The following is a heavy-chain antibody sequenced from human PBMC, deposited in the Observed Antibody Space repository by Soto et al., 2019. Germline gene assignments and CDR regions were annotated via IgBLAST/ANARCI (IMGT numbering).Heavy chain of an antibody. CDR3: ATGVGTSSIAARPLGGSLYYYGMDV. CDR2: FDPEDGET. Sequence: ASVKVSCKVSGYTLTELSMHWVRQAPGKGLEWMGGFDPEDGETIYAQKFQGRVTMTEDTSTDTAYMELSSLRSEDTAVYYCATGVGTSSIAARPLGGSLYYYGMDVWGQGTTVTVSS. J-gene: IGHJ6*02. V-gene: IGHV1-24*01. CDR1: GYTLTELS. D-gene: IGHD6-6*01.